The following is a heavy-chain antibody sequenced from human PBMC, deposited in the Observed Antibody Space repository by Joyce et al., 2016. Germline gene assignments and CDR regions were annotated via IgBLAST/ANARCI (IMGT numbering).Heavy chain of an antibody. Sequence: QVQLVESGGGVVQPGRSLRLSCATSGFTLTTYGMHWVRQAPGKGLECVASVSYDERNNYADSVKGRFIISRDISKNTVYLQMNTLRPEDTAVYFCARERVVAATVADSWGQGTLVTVSS. V-gene: IGHV3-30*03. CDR3: ARERVVAATVADS. D-gene: IGHD2-15*01. CDR1: GFTLTTYG. J-gene: IGHJ5*01. CDR2: VSYDERN.